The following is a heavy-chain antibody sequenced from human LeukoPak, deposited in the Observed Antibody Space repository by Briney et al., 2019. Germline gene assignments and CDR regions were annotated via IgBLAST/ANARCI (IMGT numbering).Heavy chain of an antibody. Sequence: ETLSLTCTVSGGSISSGGYYWSWVRQAPGKGLEWVSGISGTGGNTYYTDSVKGRFTISRDNSKNTLYLQMNSLRAEDTAVFYCAKDREYSGSYRPGPTRYYYGMDVWGQGTTVTVS. CDR3: AKDREYSGSYRPGPTRYYYGMDV. D-gene: IGHD1-26*01. CDR2: ISGTGGNT. CDR1: GGSISSGGYY. J-gene: IGHJ6*02. V-gene: IGHV3-23*01.